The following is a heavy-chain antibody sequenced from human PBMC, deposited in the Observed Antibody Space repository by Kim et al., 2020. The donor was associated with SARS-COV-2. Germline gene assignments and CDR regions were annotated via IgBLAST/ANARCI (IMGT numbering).Heavy chain of an antibody. V-gene: IGHV1-69*13. Sequence: SVKVSCKASGGTFSSYAISWVRQAPGQGLEWMGGIIPIFGTANYAQKFQGRVTITADESTSTAYMELSSLRSEDTAVYYCARESAIVVVPAGMGYFDYWGQGTLVTVSS. D-gene: IGHD2-2*01. CDR3: ARESAIVVVPAGMGYFDY. J-gene: IGHJ4*02. CDR2: IIPIFGTA. CDR1: GGTFSSYA.